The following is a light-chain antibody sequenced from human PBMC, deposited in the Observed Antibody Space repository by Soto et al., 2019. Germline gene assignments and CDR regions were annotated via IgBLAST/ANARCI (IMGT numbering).Light chain of an antibody. J-gene: IGKJ5*01. CDR3: QQYGSSPSIT. V-gene: IGKV3-20*01. CDR2: GAS. CDR1: QSVSSSY. Sequence: LTQSPYSLAVSLGERATLSCRASQSVSSSYLAWYQQKPGQAPRLLIYGASSRATGIPDRFSGSGSGTDFTLTISRLEPEDFAVYYCQQYGSSPSITFGQGTRLEIK.